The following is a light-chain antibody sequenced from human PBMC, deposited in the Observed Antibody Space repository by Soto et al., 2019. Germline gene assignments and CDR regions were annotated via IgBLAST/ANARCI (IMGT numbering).Light chain of an antibody. Sequence: EIVLTQSPDTLSLSPGERATLSCRASKSFSRSYLAWYQQKPGQAPRLLIYGASSRATGIPDRFSGSGSGTDFTLTISRLEPEDFAVYYCQQYGGSSRTFGQGTKVDIK. V-gene: IGKV3-20*01. J-gene: IGKJ1*01. CDR3: QQYGGSSRT. CDR1: KSFSRSY. CDR2: GAS.